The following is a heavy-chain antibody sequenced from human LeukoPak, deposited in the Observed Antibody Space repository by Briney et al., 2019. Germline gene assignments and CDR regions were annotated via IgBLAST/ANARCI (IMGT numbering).Heavy chain of an antibody. J-gene: IGHJ4*02. CDR1: GFIYSSYW. CDR2: MKQDGSEK. D-gene: IGHD1-26*01. V-gene: IGHV3-7*02. Sequence: TGGSLRLSCAASGFIYSSYWMSWVRQAPGKGLEWVANMKQDGSEKYYVDSVKGRFSISRDNAKNSVYLQMNSLRAEDTAVYYCARLMGERSLFDYWGQGVLVTVSS. CDR3: ARLMGERSLFDY.